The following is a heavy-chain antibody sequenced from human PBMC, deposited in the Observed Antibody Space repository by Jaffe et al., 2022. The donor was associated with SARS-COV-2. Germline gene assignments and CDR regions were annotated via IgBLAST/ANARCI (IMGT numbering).Heavy chain of an antibody. D-gene: IGHD6-6*01. CDR3: TRVPSSSSFYYYYGMDV. J-gene: IGHJ6*02. Sequence: EVQLVESGGGLVKPGRSLRLSCTASGFTFGDYAMSWFRQAPGKGLEWVGFIRSKAYGGTTEYAASVKGRFTISRDDSKSIAYLQMNSLKTEDTAVYYCTRVPSSSSFYYYYGMDVWGQGTTVTVSS. V-gene: IGHV3-49*05. CDR1: GFTFGDYA. CDR2: IRSKAYGGTT.